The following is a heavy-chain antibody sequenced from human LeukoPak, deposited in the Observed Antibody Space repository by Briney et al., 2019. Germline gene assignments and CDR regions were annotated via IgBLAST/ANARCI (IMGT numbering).Heavy chain of an antibody. V-gene: IGHV3-30*02. CDR3: AKDPNGDYVGAFDF. CDR1: GVTFTSYG. CDR2: IRYDGSNK. Sequence: PGGSLRLSCAASGVTFTSYGMHWVRQAPGKGLEWVAFIRYDGSNKYYADSVKGRFTISRDNSKNTLYLEMNSLRVGDTAMYYCAKDPNGDYVGAFDFWGQGTMVTVSS. J-gene: IGHJ3*01. D-gene: IGHD4-17*01.